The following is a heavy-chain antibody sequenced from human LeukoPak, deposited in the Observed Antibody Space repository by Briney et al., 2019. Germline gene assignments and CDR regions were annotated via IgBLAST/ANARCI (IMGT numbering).Heavy chain of an antibody. D-gene: IGHD2-15*01. CDR1: GGTFSSYA. CDR3: ASLVDGDYFDY. Sequence: SVKVSCKASGGTFSSYAISWVRQAPGQGLEWMGGIIPIFGTANYAQKFQGRVTIITDESTSTAYMELSSLRSEDMAVYYCASLVDGDYFDYWGQGTLVTVSS. V-gene: IGHV1-69*05. J-gene: IGHJ4*02. CDR2: IIPIFGTA.